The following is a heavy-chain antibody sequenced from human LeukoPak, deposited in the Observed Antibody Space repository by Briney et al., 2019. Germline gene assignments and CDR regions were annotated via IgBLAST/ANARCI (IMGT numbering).Heavy chain of an antibody. CDR1: GGSISSYY. J-gene: IGHJ5*02. CDR3: ARGISRYSPGNWFDP. V-gene: IGHV4-4*07. D-gene: IGHD2-15*01. CDR2: IYTSGST. Sequence: SETLCLTCTVSGGSISSYYWSWIRQPAGKGLEWIGRIYTSGSTNYNPSLKSRVTMSVDTSKNQFSLKLSSVTAADTAVYYCARGISRYSPGNWFDPWGQGTLVTVSS.